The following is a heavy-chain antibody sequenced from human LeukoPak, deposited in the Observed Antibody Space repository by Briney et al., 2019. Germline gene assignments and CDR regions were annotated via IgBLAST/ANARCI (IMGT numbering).Heavy chain of an antibody. CDR1: GFAFSSYA. CDR3: GKETGIILVRGAVDY. J-gene: IGHJ4*02. Sequence: GGSLRLSCAASGFAFSSYAMSWVRQAPGKGLEWVSVTSGSGGNPYNADSVKGRFTISRDNSKNTVYLHMNSLRAEDTALYYCGKETGIILVRGAVDYWGQGTLVTVSS. CDR2: TSGSGGNP. V-gene: IGHV3-23*01. D-gene: IGHD3-10*01.